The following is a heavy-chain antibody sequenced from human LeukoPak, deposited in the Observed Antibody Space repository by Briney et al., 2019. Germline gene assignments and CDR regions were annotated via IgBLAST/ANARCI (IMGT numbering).Heavy chain of an antibody. CDR2: IGIVGDT. CDR3: LRDYHGMDV. CDR1: GFTFSDYA. Sequence: GGSLRLSCAASGFTFSDYAMHWVRQATGKGLEWVSAIGIVGDTYYVGSVKGRFTMSRDNASNKVHLQMNSLRDGDTGFYYCLRDYHGMDVWGQGTTVIVSS. V-gene: IGHV3-13*01. J-gene: IGHJ6*02. D-gene: IGHD3-16*02.